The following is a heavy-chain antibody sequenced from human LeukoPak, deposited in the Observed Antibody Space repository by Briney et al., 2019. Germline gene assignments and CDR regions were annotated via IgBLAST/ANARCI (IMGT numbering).Heavy chain of an antibody. D-gene: IGHD6-6*01. CDR2: IIPIFGTA. Sequence: ASVKVSCTASGYTFTSYAISWVRQAPGQGLEWMGGIIPIFGTANYAQKFQGRVTITADESTSTAYMELSSLRSEDTAVYYCAREYSSSSESFDPWGQGTLVTVSS. J-gene: IGHJ5*02. V-gene: IGHV1-69*13. CDR3: AREYSSSSESFDP. CDR1: GYTFTSYA.